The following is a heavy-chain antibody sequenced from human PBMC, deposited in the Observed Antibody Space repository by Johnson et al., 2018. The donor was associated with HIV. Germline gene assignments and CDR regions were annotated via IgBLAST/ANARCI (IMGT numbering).Heavy chain of an antibody. J-gene: IGHJ3*02. D-gene: IGHD6-6*01. CDR3: ARGRIAARPI. V-gene: IGHV3-13*04. CDR1: GFTFSTYD. Sequence: VQLVESGGGLVQPGGSLRLSCAASGFTFSTYDMHWVRQATGKGLEWVSAIDTAVGTYYSGSLKGRFTISRENAKNSLYLQMNSLRAEDTAVYYCARGRIAARPIWGQGTMVTVSS. CDR2: IDTAVGT.